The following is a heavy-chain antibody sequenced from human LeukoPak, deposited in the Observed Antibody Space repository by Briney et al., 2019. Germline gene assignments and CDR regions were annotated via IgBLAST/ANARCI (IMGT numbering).Heavy chain of an antibody. CDR2: IKADGSGT. J-gene: IGHJ6*02. V-gene: IGHV3-43*02. Sequence: GALRHSCAASGFTIGPYAMYWVRQGPGRGLEWVSVIKADGSGTFYADSVRGRFTTSRDNSKNSLYLQMNSLTSEDTALYYCATWAFYHNLDVWGQGTTVIVSS. CDR3: ATWAFYHNLDV. D-gene: IGHD2/OR15-2a*01. CDR1: GFTIGPYA.